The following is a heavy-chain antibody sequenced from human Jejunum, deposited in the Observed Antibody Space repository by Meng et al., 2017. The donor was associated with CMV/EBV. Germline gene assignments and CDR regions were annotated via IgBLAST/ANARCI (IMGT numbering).Heavy chain of an antibody. J-gene: IGHJ4*02. Sequence: WIRQTPGKGLEWVSLISSTGNSATYADSVRGRFTISRDNSRNTLYLQMNSLRAEDTAVYFCANSQWLLGYWGQGTLVTVSS. CDR3: ANSQWLLGY. CDR2: ISSTGNSA. V-gene: IGHV3-23*01. D-gene: IGHD6-19*01.